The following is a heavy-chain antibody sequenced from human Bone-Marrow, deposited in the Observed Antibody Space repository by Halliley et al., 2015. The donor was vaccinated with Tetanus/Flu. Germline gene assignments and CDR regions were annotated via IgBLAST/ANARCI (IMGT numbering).Heavy chain of an antibody. CDR2: ISYDGSNK. CDR3: AKEAGRRFLGWLLSGMDV. J-gene: IGHJ6*02. CDR1: GFTFSSYG. Sequence: SLRLSCAASGFTFSSYGMHWVRQAPGKGLEWVAVISYDGSNKYYADSVKGRFTISRDNSKNTLYLQMNSLRAEDTAVYYCAKEAGRRFLGWLLSGMDVWGQGTTVTVSS. D-gene: IGHD3-3*01. V-gene: IGHV3-30*18.